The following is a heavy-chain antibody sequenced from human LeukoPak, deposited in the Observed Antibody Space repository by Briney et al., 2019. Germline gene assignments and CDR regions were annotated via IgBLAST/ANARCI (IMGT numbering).Heavy chain of an antibody. Sequence: NPGRSLRLSCAASGFTFSSYAMHWVRQAPGKGLEWVSSITSSGTYIYYADSVKGRFTISRDNAKNSLYLQMNSLRAEDTAVYYCARDRANIVVVSASEYWGQGTLVTVSS. CDR1: GFTFSSYA. J-gene: IGHJ4*02. CDR3: ARDRANIVVVSASEY. CDR2: ITSSGTYI. D-gene: IGHD2-21*01. V-gene: IGHV3-21*01.